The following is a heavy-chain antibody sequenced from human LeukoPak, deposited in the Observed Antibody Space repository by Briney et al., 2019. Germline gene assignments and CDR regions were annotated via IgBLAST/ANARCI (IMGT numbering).Heavy chain of an antibody. CDR3: ARAYGDYSYYYYDMEV. CDR1: GGSFSGYY. Sequence: SEPLSLTCAVFGGSFSGYYWSWIRQRPGKGLEWIGEINHSGSTNYNPSLKSRVTISVDTSKNQFSLRVSSVTAADTAVYYCARAYGDYSYYYYDMEVWGQGTTVTVSS. V-gene: IGHV4-34*01. D-gene: IGHD4-17*01. CDR2: INHSGST. J-gene: IGHJ6*02.